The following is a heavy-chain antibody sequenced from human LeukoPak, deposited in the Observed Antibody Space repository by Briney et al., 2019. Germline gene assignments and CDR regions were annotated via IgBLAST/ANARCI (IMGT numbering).Heavy chain of an antibody. V-gene: IGHV3-74*01. Sequence: GGSLRLSCVDSEFTFSRYWMHWVRQAPGKGLVWVSHIKTDGSSTNYAESVKGRFTISRDNAKNTVYLQMNSLRAEDTAVYYCAKDTYYYDSSGYYYSSNPDYWGQGTLVTVSS. CDR1: EFTFSRYW. CDR3: AKDTYYYDSSGYYYSSNPDY. CDR2: IKTDGSST. J-gene: IGHJ4*02. D-gene: IGHD3-22*01.